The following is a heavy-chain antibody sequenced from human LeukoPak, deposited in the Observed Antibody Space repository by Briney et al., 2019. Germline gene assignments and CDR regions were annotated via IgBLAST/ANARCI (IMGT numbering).Heavy chain of an antibody. Sequence: PGGSLRLSCAASGFTFSTYSMSLVRLAPGKGLEWVSGISGSGANTYYADSVKGRFTISRDNSKNTLYLQMNSLRAEDTAVFYCAKYPASGGYFDYWGQGTLVTVSS. D-gene: IGHD6-13*01. CDR1: GFTFSTYS. J-gene: IGHJ4*02. CDR3: AKYPASGGYFDY. CDR2: ISGSGANT. V-gene: IGHV3-23*01.